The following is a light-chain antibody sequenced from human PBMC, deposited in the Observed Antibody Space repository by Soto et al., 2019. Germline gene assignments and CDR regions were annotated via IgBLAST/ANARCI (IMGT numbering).Light chain of an antibody. V-gene: IGKV3-20*01. J-gene: IGKJ5*01. CDR1: QSVSSSY. CDR3: QQYGSPPT. CDR2: RAS. Sequence: EIVLTQSPGTLSLSPGERATLSCRASQSVSSSYLAWYQQKPGQAPRLLIYRASSRATGIPDRFSGSGSGTDFTLTISRLEPEDFAVYYCQQYGSPPTFGQGTRLEIK.